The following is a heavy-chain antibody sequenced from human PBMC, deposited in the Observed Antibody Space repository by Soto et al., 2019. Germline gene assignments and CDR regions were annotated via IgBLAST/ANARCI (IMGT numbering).Heavy chain of an antibody. CDR2: INPNSGGT. V-gene: IGHV1-2*02. J-gene: IGHJ4*02. CDR1: GYTFTGYY. Sequence: GASVKVSCKASGYTFTGYYMHWVRRAPGQGLEWMGWINPNSGGTNYAQKFQGRVTMTRDTSISTAYMELSRLRSDDTAVYYCAREGSYDILTGYPRPLDYWGQGTLVTVSS. CDR3: AREGSYDILTGYPRPLDY. D-gene: IGHD3-9*01.